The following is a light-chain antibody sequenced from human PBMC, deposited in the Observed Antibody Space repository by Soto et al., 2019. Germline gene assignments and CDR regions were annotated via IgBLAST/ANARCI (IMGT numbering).Light chain of an antibody. CDR2: KAS. Sequence: DIQMTQSPSTLSAFVGDRVTITCRASRSIRTSLAWYQQKPGKAPKLLIYKASTLKSGVPSRFSGSGSGTEFTLTISSLQPDDFATYYCQHYNSYSEAFGQGTKVDIK. J-gene: IGKJ1*01. V-gene: IGKV1-5*03. CDR3: QHYNSYSEA. CDR1: RSIRTS.